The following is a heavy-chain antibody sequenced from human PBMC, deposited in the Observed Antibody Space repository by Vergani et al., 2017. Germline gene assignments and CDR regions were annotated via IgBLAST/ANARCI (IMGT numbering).Heavy chain of an antibody. CDR3: ARDAGPEWELLRAGAFDI. J-gene: IGHJ3*02. CDR2: IYYSGST. Sequence: QVQLQESGPGLVKPSETLSLTCTVSGGSISSYYWSWIRQPPGKGLEWIGYIYYSGSTNYNPSLKSRVTISVDTSKNQFSLKLSSVTAADTAVYYCARDAGPEWELLRAGAFDIWGQGTMVTVSS. D-gene: IGHD1-26*01. CDR1: GGSISSYY. V-gene: IGHV4-59*01.